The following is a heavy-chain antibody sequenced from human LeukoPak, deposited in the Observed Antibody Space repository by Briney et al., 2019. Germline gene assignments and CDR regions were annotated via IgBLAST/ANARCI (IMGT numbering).Heavy chain of an antibody. J-gene: IGHJ6*02. CDR3: ARVRVVFGGGLLSLYYYYGMDV. D-gene: IGHD3-3*01. CDR2: INHSGST. Sequence: SETLSLTCVVYGGSFSGYYWSWIRQPPGKGLEWIGEINHSGSTNYNPSLKSRVTISVDTSKNQFSLKLSSVTAADTAVYYCARVRVVFGGGLLSLYYYYGMDVWGQGTTVTVSS. CDR1: GGSFSGYY. V-gene: IGHV4-34*01.